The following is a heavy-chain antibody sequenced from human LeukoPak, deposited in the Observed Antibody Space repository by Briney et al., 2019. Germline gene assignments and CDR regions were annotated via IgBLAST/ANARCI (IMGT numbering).Heavy chain of an antibody. J-gene: IGHJ4*02. D-gene: IGHD2-15*01. Sequence: PGRSLRLSCAASGFTFSTYAMHWVRQAPGKGLEWVAVISYDGSNKYYADSVKGRFTISRDNSKNTLYLQMNSLRPEDTAVYYCARVHSAAREDYWGQGTLVTVSS. CDR2: ISYDGSNK. CDR3: ARVHSAAREDY. V-gene: IGHV3-30*01. CDR1: GFTFSTYA.